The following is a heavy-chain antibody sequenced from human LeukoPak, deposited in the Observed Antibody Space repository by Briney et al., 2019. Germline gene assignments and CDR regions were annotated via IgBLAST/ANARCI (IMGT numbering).Heavy chain of an antibody. D-gene: IGHD3-3*01. J-gene: IGHJ1*01. CDR3: ARPIYDFWSGYSKGYFQH. CDR1: GYTFTGYY. Sequence: ASVKVSCKASGYTFTGYYMHWVRQAPGQGLEWMGRINPNSGGTNYAQKFQGRVTMTRDTSISTAYMELSRLRSDDTAVYYCARPIYDFWSGYSKGYFQHWGQGTLVTVSS. CDR2: INPNSGGT. V-gene: IGHV1-2*06.